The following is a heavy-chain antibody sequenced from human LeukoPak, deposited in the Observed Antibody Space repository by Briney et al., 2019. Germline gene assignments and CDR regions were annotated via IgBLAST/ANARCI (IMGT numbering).Heavy chain of an antibody. CDR2: INHSGST. CDR1: GGSFSGYY. J-gene: IGHJ4*02. Sequence: SETLSLTCAVYGGSFSGYYWSWIRQPPGEGLEWIGEINHSGSTNYNPSLKSRVTISVDTSKNQFSLKLSSVTAADTAVYYCARWAGTTMFDYWGQGTLVTVSS. D-gene: IGHD4-17*01. CDR3: ARWAGTTMFDY. V-gene: IGHV4-34*01.